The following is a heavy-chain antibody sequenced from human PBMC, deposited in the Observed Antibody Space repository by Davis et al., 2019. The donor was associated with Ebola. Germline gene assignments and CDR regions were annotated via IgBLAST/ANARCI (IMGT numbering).Heavy chain of an antibody. CDR3: VRENTYGYYFDY. V-gene: IGHV4-59*04. J-gene: IGHJ4*02. Sequence: PGGSLRLSCTVSGGSISHYYWSWIRQPPGKGLEWIGSVYYSGSTYYNPSLKSRVTMSVDRSKNQFSLKLTSVTAADTAVYYCVRENTYGYYFDYWGQGTLVTVSS. D-gene: IGHD5-18*01. CDR2: VYYSGST. CDR1: GGSISHYY.